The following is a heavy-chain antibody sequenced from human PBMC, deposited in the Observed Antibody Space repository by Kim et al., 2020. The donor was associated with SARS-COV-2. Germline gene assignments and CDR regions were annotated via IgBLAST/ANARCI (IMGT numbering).Heavy chain of an antibody. CDR1: GYTFTGYY. J-gene: IGHJ3*02. D-gene: IGHD3-22*01. Sequence: ASVKVSCKASGYTFTGYYMHWVRQAPGQGLEWMGWINPNSGGTNYAQKFQVRVTMTRDTSISTAYMELSRLGSDDTAVYYCASQLRITMIVVVHYAFDIWGQGTMVTVSS. CDR3: ASQLRITMIVVVHYAFDI. CDR2: INPNSGGT. V-gene: IGHV1-2*02.